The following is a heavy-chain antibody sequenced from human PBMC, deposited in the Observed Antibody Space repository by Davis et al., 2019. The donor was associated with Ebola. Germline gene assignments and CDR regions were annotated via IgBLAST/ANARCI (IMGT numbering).Heavy chain of an antibody. CDR1: GGSISSGGYS. J-gene: IGHJ5*02. Sequence: LRLSCAVSGGSISSGGYSWSWIRQPPGKGLEWIGYIYHSGSTYYNPFLKSRVTISVGRSKNQFSLKLSSVTAADTAVYYCARVGTAETWFDPWGQGTLVTVSS. D-gene: IGHD1-1*01. CDR2: IYHSGST. V-gene: IGHV4-30-2*01. CDR3: ARVGTAETWFDP.